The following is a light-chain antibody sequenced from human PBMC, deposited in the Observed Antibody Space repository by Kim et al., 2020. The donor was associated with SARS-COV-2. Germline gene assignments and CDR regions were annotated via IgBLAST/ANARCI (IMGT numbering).Light chain of an antibody. CDR2: DVS. V-gene: IGKV3-11*01. CDR1: QSVSGT. J-gene: IGKJ3*01. CDR3: QKRNIWPFT. Sequence: EVVLTQSPATLSLSPGERATLSCRASQSVSGTLAWYQQKPGQAPRLVIYDVSNRATGIPGRFSGSGSETDFTLTIGSLEPEDVAVYFCQKRNIWPFTFGPGTKVEIK.